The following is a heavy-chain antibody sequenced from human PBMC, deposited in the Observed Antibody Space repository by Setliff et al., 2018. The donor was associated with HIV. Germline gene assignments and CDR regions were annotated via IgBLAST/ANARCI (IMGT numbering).Heavy chain of an antibody. D-gene: IGHD3-16*01. CDR3: ASCHVGYAYDFNY. V-gene: IGHV4-39*01. CDR2: IYPSGSA. Sequence: SETLSLTCTVSGDSISSTTYYWGWIRQPPGKGLEWIGSIYPSGSAFYNPSLKSRVTIAVDTSKNQFSLKLISMTAADTAVYYCASCHVGYAYDFNYWGQGALVTVSS. J-gene: IGHJ4*02. CDR1: GDSISSTTYY.